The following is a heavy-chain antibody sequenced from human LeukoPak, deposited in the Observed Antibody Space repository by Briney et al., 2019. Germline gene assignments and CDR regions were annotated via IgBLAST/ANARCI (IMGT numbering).Heavy chain of an antibody. D-gene: IGHD3-3*01. Sequence: SETLSLTCAVSGYSISSSNYWAWIRQPPGKGLEWIGHIYYSGSIYYNPSLKSRVTISVDTSKNQFSLKLSSVAAADTAVYYCARALTPYYDYRRNWFDPWGQGTLVTVSS. CDR2: IYYSGSI. CDR1: GYSISSSNY. J-gene: IGHJ5*02. V-gene: IGHV4-38-2*01. CDR3: ARALTPYYDYRRNWFDP.